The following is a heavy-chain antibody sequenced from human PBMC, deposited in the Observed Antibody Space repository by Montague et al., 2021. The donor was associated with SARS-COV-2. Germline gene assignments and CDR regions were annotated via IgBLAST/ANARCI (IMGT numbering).Heavy chain of an antibody. V-gene: IGHV4-4*07. CDR1: GGSINYYY. J-gene: IGHJ4*02. CDR2: IYSSGNA. Sequence: SETLSLTCTVPGGSINYYYWHWLRQSAAKGLEWIGRIYSSGNANYSPSLKSRVTMSVDTSQNQFSLKLNSLTAADTAVYYCARGDHPQSASWYFFDTWGQGALVTVSS. CDR3: ARGDHPQSASWYFFDT. D-gene: IGHD6-13*01.